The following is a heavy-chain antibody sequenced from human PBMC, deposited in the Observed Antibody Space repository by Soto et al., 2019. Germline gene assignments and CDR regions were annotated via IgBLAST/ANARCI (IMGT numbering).Heavy chain of an antibody. CDR3: AREGRRVYASSWAY. D-gene: IGHD6-13*01. CDR2: INHSGST. V-gene: IGHV4-34*01. Sequence: QVQLQQWGAGLLKPSETLSLTCAVYGGSFSGYSWSWIRQPPGKGLEWIGEINHSGSTNCNPSLKSRVTISVDTSKNQFSLKLSSVTAADTAVYYCAREGRRVYASSWAYWGQGTLVTVSS. CDR1: GGSFSGYS. J-gene: IGHJ4*02.